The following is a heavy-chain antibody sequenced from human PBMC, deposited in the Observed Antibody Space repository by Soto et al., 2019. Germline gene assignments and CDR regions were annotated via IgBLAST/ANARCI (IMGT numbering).Heavy chain of an antibody. CDR3: ARRKLTPSGFLHP. CDR1: GFTFSSYS. V-gene: IGHV3-21*01. CDR2: ISSSSSYI. D-gene: IGHD3-9*01. Sequence: SGGSLRLSCAASGFTFSSYSMNWVRQAPGKGLEWVSSISSSSSYIYYADSVKGRFTISRDNAKNSLYLQMNSLRAEDTAVYYCARRKLTPSGFLHPWGQGTLVTVSS. J-gene: IGHJ5*02.